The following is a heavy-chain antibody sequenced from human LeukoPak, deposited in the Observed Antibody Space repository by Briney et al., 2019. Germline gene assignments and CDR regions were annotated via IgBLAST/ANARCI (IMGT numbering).Heavy chain of an antibody. Sequence: SETLSLTCTVSGGSVSGGSYCWSWIRQPPGKELEWVGYIYYTGSTNYNPSLKSRVTISIDTSKNQFSLKLTSVTAADTAVYYCARGPFTYDYGDYGAFDYWGQGTLVTVSS. V-gene: IGHV4-61*01. J-gene: IGHJ4*02. D-gene: IGHD4-17*01. CDR3: ARGPFTYDYGDYGAFDY. CDR2: IYYTGST. CDR1: GGSVSGGSYC.